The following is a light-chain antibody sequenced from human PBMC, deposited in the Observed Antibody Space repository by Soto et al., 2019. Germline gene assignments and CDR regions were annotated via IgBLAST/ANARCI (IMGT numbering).Light chain of an antibody. V-gene: IGKV3-20*01. CDR2: AAS. CDR3: QDYGTSWT. J-gene: IGKJ1*01. Sequence: EIVLTQSASTLSLSPGERATLSCRASQYITIYLAWYQQKPGQAPRLLIYAASSRATGIPDRFSGSGSGTDFTLTINRLEPEDFAVYYCQDYGTSWTFGQGTKV. CDR1: QYITIY.